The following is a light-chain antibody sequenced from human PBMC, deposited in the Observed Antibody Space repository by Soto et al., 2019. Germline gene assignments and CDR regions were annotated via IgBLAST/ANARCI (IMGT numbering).Light chain of an antibody. CDR2: LNSDGSP. CDR1: SGHSSYA. J-gene: IGLJ2*01. Sequence: QSVLTQSPSASASLGASVKLTCTLSSGHSSYAIAWHQQQPEKGPRYLMKLNSDGSPSRGDGSPDRFSGSSSGAERYLTISSLQSEDEADYYCQTWGTGSVVFGGGTQLTVL. CDR3: QTWGTGSVV. V-gene: IGLV4-69*01.